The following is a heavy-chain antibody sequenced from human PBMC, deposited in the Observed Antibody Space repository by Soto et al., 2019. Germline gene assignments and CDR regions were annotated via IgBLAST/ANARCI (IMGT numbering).Heavy chain of an antibody. J-gene: IGHJ3*02. CDR1: GGTFSSYT. D-gene: IGHD2-2*01. V-gene: IGHV1-69*02. CDR3: ARHYYCSSTSCYASEFAFDI. CDR2: IIPILGIA. Sequence: SVKVSCKASGGTFSSYTISWVRQAPGQGLGWMGRIIPILGIANYAQKFQGRVTITADKSTSTAYMELSSLRSEDTAVYYCARHYYCSSTSCYASEFAFDIWGKGTMVTVSS.